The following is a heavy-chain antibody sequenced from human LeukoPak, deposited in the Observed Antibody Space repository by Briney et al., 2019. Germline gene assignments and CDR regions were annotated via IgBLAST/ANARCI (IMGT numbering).Heavy chain of an antibody. Sequence: SETLSLTXTVSGGSISSGDYYWSWIRQPPGKGLEWIGYIYYSGSTYYNPSLQSRVTISVDTSKNQFSLKLSSVTAADTAVYYCARAHYYDSSGYWWFDPWGQGTLVTVSS. CDR2: IYYSGST. J-gene: IGHJ5*02. D-gene: IGHD3-22*01. CDR3: ARAHYYDSSGYWWFDP. V-gene: IGHV4-30-4*08. CDR1: GGSISSGDYY.